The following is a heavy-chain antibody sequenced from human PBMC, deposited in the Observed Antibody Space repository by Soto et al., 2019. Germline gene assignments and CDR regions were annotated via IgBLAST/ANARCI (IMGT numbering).Heavy chain of an antibody. J-gene: IGHJ4*02. CDR1: GCSFTSYW. V-gene: IGHV5-51*01. CDR2: IYPGDSDT. Sequence: PGESLKISCKGSGCSFTSYWIGWVRQMPGKGLEWMGIIYPGDSDTRYSPSFQGQVTISADKSISTAYLQWSSLKASDTARYYCARGPGAITMFRGVLPYIDYWRQGTLVTVSS. CDR3: ARGPGAITMFRGVLPYIDY. D-gene: IGHD3-10*01.